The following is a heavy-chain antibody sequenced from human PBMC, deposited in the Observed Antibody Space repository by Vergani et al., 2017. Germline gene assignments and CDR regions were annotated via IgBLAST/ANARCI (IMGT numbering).Heavy chain of an antibody. Sequence: QVQLVQSGAEVKKPGASVKVSCKASGYTFTGYYMHWVRQAPGQGLEWMGWINPNSGGTNYAQKFQGRVTMTRDTSISTAYMELSRLRSDDTAVYYCARAGIVVVPAAIPTYFDYWGQGTLVTVSS. J-gene: IGHJ4*02. V-gene: IGHV1-2*02. CDR2: INPNSGGT. CDR1: GYTFTGYY. D-gene: IGHD2-2*02. CDR3: ARAGIVVVPAAIPTYFDY.